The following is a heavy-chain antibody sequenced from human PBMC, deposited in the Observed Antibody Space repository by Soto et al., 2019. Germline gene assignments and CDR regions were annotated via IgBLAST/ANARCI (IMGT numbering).Heavy chain of an antibody. J-gene: IGHJ4*02. V-gene: IGHV1-18*01. Sequence: QVQLVQSGAEVRKSGASVKVSCKASGYTFTSYGITWVRQAPGQGLEWVGWISASNGNTNYAQKLQGRVTMTTDTSTRTAYMELRSLRADDTAVYYCARARSPWDLMDCFDYWGQGTLVTVSS. D-gene: IGHD1-26*01. CDR2: ISASNGNT. CDR3: ARARSPWDLMDCFDY. CDR1: GYTFTSYG.